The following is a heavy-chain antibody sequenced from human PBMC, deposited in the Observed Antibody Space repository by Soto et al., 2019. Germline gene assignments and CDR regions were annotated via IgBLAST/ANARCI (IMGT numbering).Heavy chain of an antibody. CDR1: GYSFTSYW. CDR3: ARDLSGTYSIDAFDI. J-gene: IGHJ3*02. CDR2: IYPGDSGT. Sequence: PGESLKISCKGSGYSFTSYWIGWVRQMSGKGLEWMGIIYPGDSGTRYSPSFQGQVNISADKSISTAYLQWSSLKASDTAMFFCARDLSGTYSIDAFDIWGQGTMVTVSS. V-gene: IGHV5-51*01. D-gene: IGHD1-26*01.